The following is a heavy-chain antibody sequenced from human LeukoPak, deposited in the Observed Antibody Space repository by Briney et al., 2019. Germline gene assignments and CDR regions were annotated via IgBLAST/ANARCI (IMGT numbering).Heavy chain of an antibody. CDR3: AASPHDYYDSPY. CDR1: GFTFTTYA. D-gene: IGHD3-22*01. Sequence: ASAKVSCKASGFTFTTYAFSWVRQAPGQGLEWMGWISAYNGNTNYAQKLQGRVTITADESTSTAYMELSSLRSEDTAVYYCAASPHDYYDSPYWGQGTLVTVSS. V-gene: IGHV1-18*01. J-gene: IGHJ4*02. CDR2: ISAYNGNT.